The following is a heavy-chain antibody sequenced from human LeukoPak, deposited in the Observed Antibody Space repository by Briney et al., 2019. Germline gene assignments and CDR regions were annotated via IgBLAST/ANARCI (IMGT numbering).Heavy chain of an antibody. V-gene: IGHV4-59*08. CDR1: GGSISGYY. CDR2: IYYNGKT. Sequence: PSETLSLTCTVSGGSISGYYWSWIRQPPGKGLEWIGYIYYNGKTNYSPSPNSRVTISVDTSRNQFSLKLNSVTAADTAVYYRARGGWSVDYWGQGTLVTVSS. D-gene: IGHD6-19*01. J-gene: IGHJ4*02. CDR3: ARGGWSVDY.